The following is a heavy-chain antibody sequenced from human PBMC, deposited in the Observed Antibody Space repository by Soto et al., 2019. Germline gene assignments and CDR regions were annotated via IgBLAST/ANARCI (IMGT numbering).Heavy chain of an antibody. CDR1: GFSLYSYD. V-gene: IGHV3-30*01. CDR3: VSDLGSSDPDP. D-gene: IGHD6-13*01. Sequence: QAQLVESGGGVVQPGGSLRLSCVASGFSLYSYDIHWVRQTPGKGLQWVAVISIDGNRTYYADSLNGRFTVSRDNSKNTQYLQRYGMTIEDTALYYCVSDLGSSDPDPWGQGTLVTVPS. CDR2: ISIDGNRT. J-gene: IGHJ5*02.